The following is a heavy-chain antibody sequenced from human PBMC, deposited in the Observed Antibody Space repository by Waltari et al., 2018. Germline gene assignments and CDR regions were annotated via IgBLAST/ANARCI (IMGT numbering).Heavy chain of an antibody. J-gene: IGHJ4*02. CDR2: VSGGGDVT. V-gene: IGHV3-23*01. CDR3: AKSPYYDFWTGYDQ. D-gene: IGHD3-3*01. Sequence: DVHMLESGGGLAQPGGSLRVPCAADGLTFSSSALDWVRQPPGRGLEWVAGVSGGGDVTNYADSVKGRFSVSRDNSNNMVFLQMNSLRVEDTAVYYCAKSPYYDFWTGYDQWGQGTLVNVSS. CDR1: GLTFSSSA.